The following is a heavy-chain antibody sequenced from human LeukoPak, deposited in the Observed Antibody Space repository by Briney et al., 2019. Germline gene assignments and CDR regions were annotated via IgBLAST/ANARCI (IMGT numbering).Heavy chain of an antibody. V-gene: IGHV1-18*01. CDR1: GHTFTSYG. CDR2: ISAYNGNT. CDR3: ARDHYGDYPGYYYSGMDV. J-gene: IGHJ6*02. D-gene: IGHD4-17*01. Sequence: ASVKVSCKASGHTFTSYGISWVRQAPGQGLEWMGWISAYNGNTNYAQKLQGRVTVTTDTSTNTAYMELRSLRSDDTAVYYCARDHYGDYPGYYYSGMDVWGQGTSVTVSS.